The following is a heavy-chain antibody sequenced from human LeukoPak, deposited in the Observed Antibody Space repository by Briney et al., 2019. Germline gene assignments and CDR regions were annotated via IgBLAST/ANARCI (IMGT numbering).Heavy chain of an antibody. D-gene: IGHD6-13*01. CDR2: ISGSGGST. CDR1: GFTFSSYA. V-gene: IGHV3-23*01. Sequence: GSLRLSCAASGFTFSSYAMSWVRQAPGKGLEWVSAISGSGGSTYYADSVKGRFTISRGNSKNTLYLQMNSLRAEDTAVYYCAKDPGIAAAGTYTWFDYWGQGTLVTVSS. J-gene: IGHJ4*02. CDR3: AKDPGIAAAGTYTWFDY.